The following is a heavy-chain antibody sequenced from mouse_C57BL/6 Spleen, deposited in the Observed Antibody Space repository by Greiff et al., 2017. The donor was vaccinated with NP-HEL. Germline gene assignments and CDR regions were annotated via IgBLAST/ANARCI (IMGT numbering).Heavy chain of an antibody. CDR2: IWSGGST. J-gene: IGHJ4*01. V-gene: IGHV2-2*01. Sequence: QVQLQQSGPGLVQPSQSLSITCTVSGFSLTSYGVHWVRQSPGKGLEWLGVIWSGGSTDYNAAFISRLSISKDNSKSQVFFKMNSLQADDTAIYYCARLTEGYAMDYWGQGTSVTVSS. CDR3: ARLTEGYAMDY. CDR1: GFSLTSYG. D-gene: IGHD2-13*01.